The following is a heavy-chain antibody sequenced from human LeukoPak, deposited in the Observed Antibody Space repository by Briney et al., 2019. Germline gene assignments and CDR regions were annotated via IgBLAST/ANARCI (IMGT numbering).Heavy chain of an antibody. CDR3: ARDSITIFGVVIESSDAFDI. J-gene: IGHJ3*02. V-gene: IGHV1-18*01. D-gene: IGHD3-3*01. Sequence: ASVKVSCKASGYTFTSYGISWVRQAPGQGLEWMGWINAYNCNTNYAQKLQGRVTMTTDTSTSTAYMELRSLRSDDTAVYYCARDSITIFGVVIESSDAFDIWGQGTMVTVSS. CDR1: GYTFTSYG. CDR2: INAYNCNT.